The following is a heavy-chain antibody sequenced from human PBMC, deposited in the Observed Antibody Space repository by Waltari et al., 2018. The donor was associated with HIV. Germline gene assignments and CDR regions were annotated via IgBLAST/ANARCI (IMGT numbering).Heavy chain of an antibody. CDR2: ISYDGSNK. J-gene: IGHJ4*02. CDR3: ARTRTSVFDY. V-gene: IGHV3-30*01. D-gene: IGHD1-1*01. Sequence: QVQLVESGRGLVQPGRAPRLSCPAPGFTFSGYPLPWVRQAPGKGLEWVAVISYDGSNKYYADSVKGRFTISRDNSKNTLYLQMNSLRAEDTAVYYCARTRTSVFDYWGQGTLVTVSS. CDR1: GFTFSGYP.